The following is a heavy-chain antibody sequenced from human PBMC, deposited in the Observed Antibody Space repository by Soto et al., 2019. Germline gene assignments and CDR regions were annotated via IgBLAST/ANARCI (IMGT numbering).Heavy chain of an antibody. D-gene: IGHD2-2*01. J-gene: IGHJ6*02. CDR1: GFTFSNYA. V-gene: IGHV3-23*01. CDR2: IDGSSATT. CDR3: ARDRRPSIYSGLAV. Sequence: GGSLRLSCAASGFTFSNYAMSWVRQAPGKGLEWVSAIDGSSATTNYADSVKGRFTISRGNSKNTLFLHMSGLRAEDTAVYYCARDRRPSIYSGLAVWGQGTTVTAP.